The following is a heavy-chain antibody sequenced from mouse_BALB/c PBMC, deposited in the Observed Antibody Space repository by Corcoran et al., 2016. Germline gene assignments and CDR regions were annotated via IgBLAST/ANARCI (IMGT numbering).Heavy chain of an antibody. CDR1: GYTFSSYW. CDR3: ARSNGSSRAWFDY. V-gene: IGHV1-9*01. J-gene: IGHJ3*01. D-gene: IGHD1-1*01. CDR2: ILPGSGSI. Sequence: QVQLQQSGAELMKPGASVKISCKATGYTFSSYWIEWVKKRPGHGLEWIGEILPGSGSIKYNEKFKGKATFTADTSSNTAYMQLSSLTSEDSAVYYCARSNGSSRAWFDYWGQGTLVTVSA.